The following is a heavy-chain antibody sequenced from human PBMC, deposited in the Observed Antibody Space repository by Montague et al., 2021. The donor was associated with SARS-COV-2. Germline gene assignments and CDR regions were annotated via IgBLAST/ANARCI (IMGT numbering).Heavy chain of an antibody. Sequence: SETLSLTCTVSGGSISTYYGSCIRQPSGKGLEWIGYIYYRVSTNYNPSLKSRVTISVDTSKNQFSLKLSSVTAADTAVYYCAGHHPVGAVGPWGQGTLVTVSS. CDR3: AGHHPVGAVGP. V-gene: IGHV4-59*08. J-gene: IGHJ5*02. D-gene: IGHD4/OR15-4a*01. CDR1: GGSISTYY. CDR2: IYYRVST.